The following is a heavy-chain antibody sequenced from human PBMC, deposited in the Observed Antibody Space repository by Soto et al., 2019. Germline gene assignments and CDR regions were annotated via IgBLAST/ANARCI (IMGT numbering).Heavy chain of an antibody. Sequence: QVQLVQSGAEVKIPGASVKVSCRVSGYTLTDISMHWVRHSPGKGLEWMGSFDPRDNQTIYAQKFQGRVTMTEDTFTETAYMELHSLQSQDTAVYYRSTGPEGYWGQRTLVTVSA. CDR3: STGPEGY. V-gene: IGHV1-24*01. CDR1: GYTLTDIS. J-gene: IGHJ4*02. CDR2: FDPRDNQT.